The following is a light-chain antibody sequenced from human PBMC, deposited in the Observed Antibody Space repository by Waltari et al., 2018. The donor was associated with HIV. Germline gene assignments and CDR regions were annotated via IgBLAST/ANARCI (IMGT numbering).Light chain of an antibody. V-gene: IGKV1-9*01. Sequence: DIQLTQSPSFLTASVGDRVTITCRASQGISSYLAWYQQKPRKAPKLLIFAASTLQSGVPSRCSGSGSGTEFTLTISSLQPEDFATYYCQQLNSYPLTFGGGTKVEIK. CDR2: AAS. CDR1: QGISSY. J-gene: IGKJ4*01. CDR3: QQLNSYPLT.